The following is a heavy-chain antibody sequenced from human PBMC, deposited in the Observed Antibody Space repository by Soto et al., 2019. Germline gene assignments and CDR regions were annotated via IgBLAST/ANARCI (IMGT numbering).Heavy chain of an antibody. D-gene: IGHD1-26*01. CDR3: ARWNLVGPTIDAFDL. CDR2: IWYDASNE. J-gene: IGHJ3*01. Sequence: QVQLVESGGGVVQPGTSLRLSCAASGFTFSSNGMHWVRQAPGKGLEWLAIIWYDASNENYAESVKGRFTISRDNSRNTLYLQMDSLRAEDTAVYYCARWNLVGPTIDAFDLWGQGTMVTVSS. V-gene: IGHV3-33*01. CDR1: GFTFSSNG.